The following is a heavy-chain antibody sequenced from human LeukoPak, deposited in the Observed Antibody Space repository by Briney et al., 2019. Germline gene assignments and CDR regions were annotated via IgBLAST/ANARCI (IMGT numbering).Heavy chain of an antibody. CDR1: GGSISSYY. D-gene: IGHD2-15*01. CDR3: ARDDRGAEYCSGGSCYSLDDAFDI. Sequence: SETLSLTCTVSGGSISSYYWSWIRQTPGKGLEWIGYIYYSGSTNYNPSLKSRVTISVDTSKNQFSLKLSSVTAADTAVYYCARDDRGAEYCSGGSCYSLDDAFDIWGQGTMVTVSS. J-gene: IGHJ3*02. CDR2: IYYSGST. V-gene: IGHV4-59*01.